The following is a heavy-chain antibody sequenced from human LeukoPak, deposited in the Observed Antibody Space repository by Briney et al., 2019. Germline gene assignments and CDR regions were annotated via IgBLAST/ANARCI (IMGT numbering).Heavy chain of an antibody. V-gene: IGHV3-20*04. CDR2: INWNGGST. CDR1: GFTFDDYG. D-gene: IGHD1-26*01. Sequence: GGSLRLSCAASGFTFDDYGMSWVRQAPGKGLEWVSGINWNGGSTGYADSVKGRFTISRDNAKNSLYLQMNSLRAEDAALYYCARDSPPGWELPSGAFDIWGQGTMVTVSS. J-gene: IGHJ3*02. CDR3: ARDSPPGWELPSGAFDI.